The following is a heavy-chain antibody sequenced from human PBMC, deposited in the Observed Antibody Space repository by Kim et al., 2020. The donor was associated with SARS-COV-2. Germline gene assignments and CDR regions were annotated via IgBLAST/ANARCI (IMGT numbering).Heavy chain of an antibody. Sequence: SETLSLTCTVSGGPISSYYWSWIRQPPGKGLEWIGYIYYSGSTNYNPSLKSRVTISVDTSKNQFSLKLSSVTAADTAVYYCARGVVGATTFDYWGQGTLV. CDR1: GGPISSYY. V-gene: IGHV4-59*01. CDR2: IYYSGST. J-gene: IGHJ4*02. D-gene: IGHD1-26*01. CDR3: ARGVVGATTFDY.